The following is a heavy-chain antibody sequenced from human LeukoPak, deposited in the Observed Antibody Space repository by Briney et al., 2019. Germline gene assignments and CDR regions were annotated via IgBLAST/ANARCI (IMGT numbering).Heavy chain of an antibody. CDR2: IRSDGSRP. J-gene: IGHJ4*02. D-gene: IGHD4-11*01. V-gene: IGHV3-74*01. CDR3: ARDTSNSPDY. CDR1: GFTFSSYW. Sequence: GGSLRLSCVASGFTFSSYWMHWVRQAPGKGLVWVSRIRSDGSRPRYADSVKGRFTISRDNAKNTLYLQMNSLRAEDTAVYYCARDTSNSPDYWGQGTLVTVSS.